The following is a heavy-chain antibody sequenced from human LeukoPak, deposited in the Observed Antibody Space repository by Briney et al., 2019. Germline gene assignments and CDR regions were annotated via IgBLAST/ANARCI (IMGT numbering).Heavy chain of an antibody. D-gene: IGHD4-17*01. J-gene: IGHJ3*02. CDR3: ARQGTVTDYAFDI. Sequence: GESLKISCKGSGYSFTSYWIGWVRQMPGKGLEWMGIIYPGDSDTRYSPSFQGQVTISADKSISTAYLQWSSLKASDTAMYYCARQGTVTDYAFDIWGQGAMVTVSS. CDR2: IYPGDSDT. V-gene: IGHV5-51*01. CDR1: GYSFTSYW.